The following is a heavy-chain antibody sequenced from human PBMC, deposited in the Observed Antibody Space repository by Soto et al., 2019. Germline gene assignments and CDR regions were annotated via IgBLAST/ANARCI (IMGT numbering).Heavy chain of an antibody. CDR1: GCSISSYY. CDR2: IYYSGST. V-gene: IGHV4-59*08. CDR3: ARSTSSSWFYYFDY. J-gene: IGHJ4*02. Sequence: PSETLSLTCTVSGCSISSYYWSLIRQPPGKGLEWIGYIYYSGSTNYNPSLKSRVTIPVDTSKIQFSLKLSSVTAADTAVYYCARSTSSSWFYYFDYWGQGTLVTVSS. D-gene: IGHD6-13*01.